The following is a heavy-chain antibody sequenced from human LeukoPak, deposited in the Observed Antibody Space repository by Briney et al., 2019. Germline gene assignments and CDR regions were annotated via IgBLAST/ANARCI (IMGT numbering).Heavy chain of an antibody. V-gene: IGHV3-30*09. CDR3: ARDRGPTIAVPYYFDY. J-gene: IGHJ4*02. D-gene: IGHD6-19*01. CDR2: ISYDGSNM. CDR1: GFTFSGFA. Sequence: PGGSLRLSCAASGFTFSGFAFHWVRQSPGKGLEGVAVISYDGSNMYYADSVRGRFGITRDNSKNTVYLQIYSLKPEDTAVYFCARDRGPTIAVPYYFDYWGQGTMVTVSS.